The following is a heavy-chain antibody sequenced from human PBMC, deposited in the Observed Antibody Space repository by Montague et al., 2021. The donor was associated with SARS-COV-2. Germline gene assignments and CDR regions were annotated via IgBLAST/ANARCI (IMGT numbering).Heavy chain of an antibody. D-gene: IGHD6-19*01. V-gene: IGHV4-38-2*02. CDR3: AKVAGSHDTFDI. Sequence: SETRSLTCTVSGYSISTGYYWGWIRQPPGKGLEWIGTIYHSGSTYFNPSLKSRVTISVDTSKNQSSLNLSSVTAADTAVYYCAKVAGSHDTFDIWGRGTMVTVSS. CDR2: IYHSGST. CDR1: GYSISTGYY. J-gene: IGHJ3*02.